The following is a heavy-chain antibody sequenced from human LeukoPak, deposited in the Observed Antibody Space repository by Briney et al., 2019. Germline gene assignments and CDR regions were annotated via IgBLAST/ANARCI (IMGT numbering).Heavy chain of an antibody. V-gene: IGHV3-23*01. CDR1: GFTFSSYA. J-gene: IGHJ1*01. CDR2: ISGSGGST. Sequence: GGSLRLSCAASGFTFSSYAMSWVRQVPGKGLEWVSTISGSGGSTYYADSVKGRFTISRDNSKNTLYLQMNSLRAEDTAVYYCATSHSSGWYRYFQHWGQGTLVTVSS. CDR3: ATSHSSGWYRYFQH. D-gene: IGHD6-19*01.